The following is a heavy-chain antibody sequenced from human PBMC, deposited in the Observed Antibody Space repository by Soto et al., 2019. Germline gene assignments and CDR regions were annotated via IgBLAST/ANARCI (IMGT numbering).Heavy chain of an antibody. V-gene: IGHV3-21*01. CDR3: ARSRGGAFDI. CDR1: GFTFSSYS. Sequence: GGSLRLACAASGFTFSSYSTNWVRQAPGKGLEWVSSISSSSSYIYYADSVKGRFTISRDNAKNSLYLQMNSLRAEDTAVYYCARSRGGAFDIWGQGTMVTVSS. D-gene: IGHD6-25*01. CDR2: ISSSSSYI. J-gene: IGHJ3*02.